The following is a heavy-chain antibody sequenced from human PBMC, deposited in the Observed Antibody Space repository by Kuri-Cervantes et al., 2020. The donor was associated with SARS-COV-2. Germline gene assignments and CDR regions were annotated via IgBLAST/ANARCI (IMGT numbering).Heavy chain of an antibody. J-gene: IGHJ4*02. CDR3: ATSGYYDFWSGYYFDY. CDR2: IYYSGST. D-gene: IGHD3-3*01. V-gene: IGHV4-39*01. Sequence: GSLRLSCTVSGGSISSCSYYWGWIRQPPGKGLEWIGSIYYSGSTYYNPSLKSRVTISADTSKNQFSLKLSSVTAADTAVYYCATSGYYDFWSGYYFDYWGQGTLVTVSS. CDR1: GGSISSCSYY.